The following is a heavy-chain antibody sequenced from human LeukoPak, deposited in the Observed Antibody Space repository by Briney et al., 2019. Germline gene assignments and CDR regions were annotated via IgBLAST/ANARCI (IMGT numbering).Heavy chain of an antibody. CDR1: GYSISSGYY. V-gene: IGHV4-38-2*02. D-gene: IGHD3-22*01. J-gene: IGHJ4*02. CDR2: IYHSGST. Sequence: PSETLSLTCTVSGYSISSGYYWGWIRQPPGKGLEWIGSIYHSGSTYYNPSLKSRVTISVDTSKNRFSLKLSSVTAADTAVYYCARTYDSSGYSYFDYWGQGTLVTVSS. CDR3: ARTYDSSGYSYFDY.